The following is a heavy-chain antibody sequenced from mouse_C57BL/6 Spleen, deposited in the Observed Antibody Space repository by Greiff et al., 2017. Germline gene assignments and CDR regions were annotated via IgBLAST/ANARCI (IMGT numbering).Heavy chain of an antibody. CDR1: GFTFSSYA. V-gene: IGHV5-4*01. Sequence: VQLKESGGGLVKPGGSLKLSCAASGFTFSSYAMSWVRQTPEKRLEWVATISDGGSYTYYPDNVKGRFTISRDNAKNNLYLQMSHLKSEDTAMYYCARDGDDYDGWFAYWGQGTLVTVSA. CDR3: ARDGDDYDGWFAY. J-gene: IGHJ3*01. D-gene: IGHD2-4*01. CDR2: ISDGGSYT.